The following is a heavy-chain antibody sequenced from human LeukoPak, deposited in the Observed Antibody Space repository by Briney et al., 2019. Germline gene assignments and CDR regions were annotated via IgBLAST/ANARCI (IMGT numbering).Heavy chain of an antibody. Sequence: SETLSLTCSVSGGSFGGYYWNWIRQPPGKGLEWIGEINHLEDTKYSPSLKSRVKIFANRSKNQFSLKLSSVTAADTAIYYCAGRRAGSEEDYWGQGSLVTVSS. CDR3: AGRRAGSEEDY. CDR2: INHLEDT. D-gene: IGHD3-10*01. V-gene: IGHV4-34*01. J-gene: IGHJ4*02. CDR1: GGSFGGYY.